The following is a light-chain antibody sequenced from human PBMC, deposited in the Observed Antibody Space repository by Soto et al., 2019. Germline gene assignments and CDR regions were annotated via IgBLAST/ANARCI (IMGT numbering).Light chain of an antibody. J-gene: IGKJ5*01. CDR1: QSVSSSS. Sequence: EIVLAQSPGTLSLSPGERATLSCRASQSVSSSSLAWYQQKPGQSPRLLIYGASSRATGIPDRFSGRGSGTDFTLTISSLEPEDFAVYYCQQRSKWPRNTFGQGTRLEIK. CDR3: QQRSKWPRNT. CDR2: GAS. V-gene: IGKV3D-20*02.